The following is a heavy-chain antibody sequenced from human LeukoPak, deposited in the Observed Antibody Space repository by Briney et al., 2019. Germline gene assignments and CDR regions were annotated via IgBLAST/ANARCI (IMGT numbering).Heavy chain of an antibody. V-gene: IGHV1-18*04. J-gene: IGHJ6*04. Sequence: ASVKVSCKASGYTFTSYGISWVRQAPGQGLEWMGWISAYNGNTNYAQKLQGRVTMTTDTSTSTAYMELRGLRSDDTAVYYCARGGYCSGGSCYDDYYYGMDVWGKGTTVTVSS. D-gene: IGHD2-15*01. CDR1: GYTFTSYG. CDR3: ARGGYCSGGSCYDDYYYGMDV. CDR2: ISAYNGNT.